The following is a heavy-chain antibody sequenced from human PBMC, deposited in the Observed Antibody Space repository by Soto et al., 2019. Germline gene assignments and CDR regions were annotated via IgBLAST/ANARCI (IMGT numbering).Heavy chain of an antibody. CDR1: GFAFNASA. CDR2: VRSKTNNYAT. V-gene: IGHV3-73*01. CDR3: TNNFV. J-gene: IGHJ4*02. Sequence: DVQVVQSGGGLVQPGGSLKLSCAASGFAFNASAMHWVRQASGKGLEWVARVRSKTNNYATAYPVSVRGRFTVSRDDSMGTTYLQMNSLKTEDTAMYYCTNNFVWGQGVLVTVSS. D-gene: IGHD2-15*01.